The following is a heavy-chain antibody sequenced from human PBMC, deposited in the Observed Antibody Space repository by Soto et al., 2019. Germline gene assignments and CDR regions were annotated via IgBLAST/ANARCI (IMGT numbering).Heavy chain of an antibody. CDR2: MYHSGST. CDR1: GDSIRSINNY. Sequence: SETLSLTCTVSGDSIRSINNYWGWIRQPPGKGLEWIGSMYHSGSTYYGPSLKSRVTTSVDTSKNQFSLRLSSVTASDTAVYYCASAPVIFGVITIYYFDSWGQGTQVTSP. CDR3: ASAPVIFGVITIYYFDS. D-gene: IGHD3-3*01. V-gene: IGHV4-39*01. J-gene: IGHJ4*02.